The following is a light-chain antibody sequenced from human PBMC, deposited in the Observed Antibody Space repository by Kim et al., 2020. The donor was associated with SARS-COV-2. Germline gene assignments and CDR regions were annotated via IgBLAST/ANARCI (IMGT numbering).Light chain of an antibody. CDR2: GKN. CDR1: SLRSYY. Sequence: SSELTQDPAVSVALGQTVRITCQGDSLRSYYATWYQQKPGQAPILVIYGKNNRPSGIPDRFSGSSSGNTASLTITGTQAGDEADYYCNSRDSNANVVFGGGTQLTVL. CDR3: NSRDSNANVV. V-gene: IGLV3-19*01. J-gene: IGLJ2*01.